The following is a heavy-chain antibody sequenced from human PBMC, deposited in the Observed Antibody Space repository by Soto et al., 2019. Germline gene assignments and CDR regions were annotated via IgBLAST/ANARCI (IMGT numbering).Heavy chain of an antibody. CDR1: GFTFSSYA. CDR2: ISGSGGST. Sequence: PGGSLRLSCAASGFTFSSYAMSWVRQAPGKGLEWVSAISGSGGSTYYADSVKGRFTISRDNSKNTLYLQMNSLRAEDTAVYYCAKDPRYCSGGSCYGDAFDIWGQGTMVTV. CDR3: AKDPRYCSGGSCYGDAFDI. J-gene: IGHJ3*02. D-gene: IGHD2-15*01. V-gene: IGHV3-23*01.